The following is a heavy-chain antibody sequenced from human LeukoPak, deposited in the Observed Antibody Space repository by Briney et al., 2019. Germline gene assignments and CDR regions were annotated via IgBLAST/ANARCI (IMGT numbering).Heavy chain of an antibody. CDR2: IYTSGST. V-gene: IGHV4-4*09. CDR3: ARHPRRAYYFDY. J-gene: IGHJ4*02. CDR1: GGSISSYY. Sequence: PSETLSPTCTVSGGSISSYYWSWIRQPPGKGLEWIGYIYTSGSTNYNPSLKSRVTISVDTSKNQFSLKLSSVTAADTAVYYCARHPRRAYYFDYWGQGTLVTVSS.